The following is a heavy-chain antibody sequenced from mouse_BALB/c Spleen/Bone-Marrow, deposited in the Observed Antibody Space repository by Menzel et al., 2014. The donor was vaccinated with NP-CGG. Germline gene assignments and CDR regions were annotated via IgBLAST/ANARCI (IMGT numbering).Heavy chain of an antibody. CDR3: ARNYDYDGGYCAMDY. Sequence: VQLQQSGAQVAKPGASVKMSCKAPGYTFTSYWMHWVKQRPGQGLEWIGYINPITGYTEYNQKFKDKATLTADKSSSTAYMQLSSLTSEDSAVYYCARNYDYDGGYCAMDYWGQGTSVTVSS. D-gene: IGHD2-4*01. J-gene: IGHJ4*01. CDR1: GYTFTSYW. CDR2: INPITGYT. V-gene: IGHV1-7*01.